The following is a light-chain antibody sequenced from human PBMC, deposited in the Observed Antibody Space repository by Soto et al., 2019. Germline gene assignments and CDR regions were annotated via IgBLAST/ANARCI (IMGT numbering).Light chain of an antibody. J-gene: IGKJ1*01. CDR1: QSISSY. Sequence: DIQMTQTQSSVSASVGDRVTITCRASQSISSYLNWYQQKPGKAPNPRIYTASSLQTGVPSRFSASGSGTDFTLTIIILQPGDFATYYSQQSDSTPRTFGHGTMVDI. CDR2: TAS. CDR3: QQSDSTPRT. V-gene: IGKV1-39*01.